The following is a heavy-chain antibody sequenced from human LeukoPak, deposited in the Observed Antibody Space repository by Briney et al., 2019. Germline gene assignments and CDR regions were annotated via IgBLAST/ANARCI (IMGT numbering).Heavy chain of an antibody. CDR1: GGSISDYY. Sequence: SETLSLTCTVSGGSISDYYWSWIRQPPGKGLEWIGYIYYSGSTTYNPSLKSRITMSVDTSKNQFSLMLSSVTAADTAVYYCARSNFYYYDTHLFDYWGQGTLVTVSS. CDR2: IYYSGST. J-gene: IGHJ4*02. CDR3: ARSNFYYYDTHLFDY. V-gene: IGHV4-59*08. D-gene: IGHD3-22*01.